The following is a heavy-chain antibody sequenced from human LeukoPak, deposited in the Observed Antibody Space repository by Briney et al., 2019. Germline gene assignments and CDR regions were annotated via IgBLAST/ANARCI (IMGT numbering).Heavy chain of an antibody. CDR3: ARDSRIAVAGTGLDY. D-gene: IGHD6-19*01. V-gene: IGHV4-59*01. CDR2: IYYSGST. Sequence: PSETLSLTCTVSGGSISSYYWSWIRQPPGKGLEWIGYIYYSGSTNYNPSLKSRVTISVDTSKNQFSLKLSSVTAADTAVYYCARDSRIAVAGTGLDYWGQGTLVTVSS. CDR1: GGSISSYY. J-gene: IGHJ4*02.